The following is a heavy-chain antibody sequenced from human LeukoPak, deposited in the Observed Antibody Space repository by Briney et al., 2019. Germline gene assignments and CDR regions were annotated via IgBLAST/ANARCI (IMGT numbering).Heavy chain of an antibody. CDR3: ARKYDGYSFLDY. D-gene: IGHD5-24*01. Sequence: ASVKVSCKASGYTFTNYYLHWVRQAPGQGLEWMGVINPGGGSTSYAQKFQGRVTMTRDTSTSTVYMELSSLRSEDTAVYYCARKYDGYSFLDYWGQGTLVTVSS. V-gene: IGHV1-46*01. CDR2: INPGGGST. J-gene: IGHJ4*02. CDR1: GYTFTNYY.